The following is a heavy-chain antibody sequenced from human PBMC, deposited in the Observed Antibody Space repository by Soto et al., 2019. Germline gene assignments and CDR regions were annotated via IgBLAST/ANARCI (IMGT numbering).Heavy chain of an antibody. V-gene: IGHV3-23*01. D-gene: IGHD3-22*01. J-gene: IGHJ4*02. CDR3: AKGLYYYESSGYRRLDD. CDR2: VRVGGGTT. CDR1: GFMFNNYS. Sequence: PGGSLRLSCAASGFMFNNYSMSWVRQAPGKGLEWVSTVRVGGGTTYYADSLKGRFTISRDNSKKTVYLQMNSLRADDTAIYYCAKGLYYYESSGYRRLDDWGQGTPVTVSS.